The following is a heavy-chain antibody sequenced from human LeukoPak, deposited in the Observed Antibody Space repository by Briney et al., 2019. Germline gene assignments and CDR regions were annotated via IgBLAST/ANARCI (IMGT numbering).Heavy chain of an antibody. CDR3: ARALSSGWYVFDY. J-gene: IGHJ4*02. V-gene: IGHV3-13*05. D-gene: IGHD6-19*01. Sequence: PGGSVRLSCAASGFTFSSYDMHWVRQPTGKGLEWVSAIGAAGDPYYPGSVKGRFTISRENAKNSLYLQMNSLRAGDTAVYYCARALSSGWYVFDYWGQGTLVTVSS. CDR2: IGAAGDP. CDR1: GFTFSSYD.